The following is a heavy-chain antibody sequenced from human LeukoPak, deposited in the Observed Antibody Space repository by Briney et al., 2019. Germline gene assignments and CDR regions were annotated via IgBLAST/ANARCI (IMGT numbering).Heavy chain of an antibody. CDR2: ITSSSSTI. J-gene: IGHJ4*02. D-gene: IGHD4-17*01. CDR1: GFTFSSYN. Sequence: PGGSLSLSCAASGFTFSSYNMNWVRQAPGKGLEWVSYITSSSSTIYYADSVKGRLTISRDNAKNSLFLQMNSLRDEDTAVYYCARDMYYGDYEIDYWGQGTLVTVSS. V-gene: IGHV3-48*02. CDR3: ARDMYYGDYEIDY.